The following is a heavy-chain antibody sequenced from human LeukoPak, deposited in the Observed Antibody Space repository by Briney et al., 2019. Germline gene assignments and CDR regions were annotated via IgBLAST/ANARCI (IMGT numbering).Heavy chain of an antibody. CDR3: ARQSISVGATWTPIDY. CDR1: GGSISSYY. D-gene: IGHD1-26*01. J-gene: IGHJ4*02. Sequence: SETLSLTCTVSGGSISSYYWSWIRQPPGKGLEWIGYIYTSGSTNYNPSLKSRVTISVDTSKNQFSLKLSSVTAADTAVYYCARQSISVGATWTPIDYWGQGTLVTVSS. V-gene: IGHV4-4*09. CDR2: IYTSGST.